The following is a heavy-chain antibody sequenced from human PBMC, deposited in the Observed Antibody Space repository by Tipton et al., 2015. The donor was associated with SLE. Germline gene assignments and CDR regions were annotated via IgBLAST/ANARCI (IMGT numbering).Heavy chain of an antibody. D-gene: IGHD2-2*02. Sequence: TLSLTCAVDRGSLNGYYWSWIRQPPGKGLEWIGEINHSGTTNYNPSLKSRVAISLDTSKNQFSLRLSSVTAADTAVYYCARAIRFFDPWGQGALVTVSS. CDR2: INHSGTT. CDR3: ARAIRFFDP. CDR1: RGSLNGYY. J-gene: IGHJ5*02. V-gene: IGHV4-34*01.